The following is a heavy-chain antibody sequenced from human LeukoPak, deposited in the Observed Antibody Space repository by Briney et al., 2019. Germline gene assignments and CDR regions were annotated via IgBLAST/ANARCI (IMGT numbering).Heavy chain of an antibody. CDR1: GFTFSSYW. J-gene: IGHJ4*02. CDR2: IKQDGSEK. Sequence: GGSLRLSCAASGFTFSSYWMSWVRQAPGKGLELVANIKQDGSEKYYVDSVKGRFTISRDNAKNSLYLQMNSLRAEDTAVYYCARDSKPYYYDSSGSNFDYWGQGTLVTVSP. CDR3: ARDSKPYYYDSSGSNFDY. D-gene: IGHD3-22*01. V-gene: IGHV3-7*01.